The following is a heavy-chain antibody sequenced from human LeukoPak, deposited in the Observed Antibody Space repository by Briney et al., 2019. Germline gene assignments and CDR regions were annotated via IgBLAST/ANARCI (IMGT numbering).Heavy chain of an antibody. V-gene: IGHV4-31*03. CDR2: IYYSGST. J-gene: IGHJ4*02. D-gene: IGHD3-22*01. Sequence: SETLSLTCTVSGGSISSGGYYWSWIRQHPGKGLEWIGYIYYSGSTYYNPSLKSRVTISVDTSKNQFSLKLSSVTAADTAVYYCARATVDYYDSSGYYYFDYWGQGTLDTVSS. CDR3: ARATVDYYDSSGYYYFDY. CDR1: GGSISSGGYY.